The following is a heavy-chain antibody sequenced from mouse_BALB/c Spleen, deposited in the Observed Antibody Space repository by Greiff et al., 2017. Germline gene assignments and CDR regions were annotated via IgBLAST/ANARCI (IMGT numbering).Heavy chain of an antibody. CDR3: ARDRGYYGSSYVEFAY. CDR1: GFTFSDYY. V-gene: IGHV5-4*02. CDR2: ISDGGSYT. J-gene: IGHJ3*01. Sequence: EVKLMESGGGLVKPGGSLKLSCAASGFTFSDYYMYWVRQTPEKRLEWVATISDGGSYTYYPDSVKGRFTISRDNAKNNLYLQMSSLKSEDTAMYYCARDRGYYGSSYVEFAYWGQGTLVTVSA. D-gene: IGHD1-1*01.